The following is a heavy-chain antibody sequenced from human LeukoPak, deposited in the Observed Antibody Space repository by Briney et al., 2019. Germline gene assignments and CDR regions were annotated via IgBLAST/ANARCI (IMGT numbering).Heavy chain of an antibody. CDR2: INPNGGGT. CDR1: GYTFTSYY. Sequence: ASVKVSCKTSGYTFTSYYMHWMRQAPGQGLEWVGMINPNGGGTSSAQKFQGRVTMTEDTSTDTAYMELSSLRSEDTAVYYCATHLLGLTTSRRYYYYYMDVWGKGTTVTVSS. D-gene: IGHD4/OR15-4a*01. J-gene: IGHJ6*03. V-gene: IGHV1-46*01. CDR3: ATHLLGLTTSRRYYYYYMDV.